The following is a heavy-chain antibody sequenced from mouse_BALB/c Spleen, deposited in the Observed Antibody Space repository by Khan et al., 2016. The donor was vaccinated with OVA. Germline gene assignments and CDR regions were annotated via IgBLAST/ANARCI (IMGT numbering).Heavy chain of an antibody. J-gene: IGHJ2*01. CDR2: ISAGGST. CDR1: GFSLTSYG. V-gene: IGHV2-9*02. CDR3: ASLEDK. Sequence: QVQLKESGPGLVAPSQTLSISCTVSGFSLTSYGVHWVRQPPGKGLEWLGVISAGGSTKYKSAPMSRLNISKNNSKSQVFLKMNSVRTDDTAMYYCASLEDKWGQGTTLTVSS.